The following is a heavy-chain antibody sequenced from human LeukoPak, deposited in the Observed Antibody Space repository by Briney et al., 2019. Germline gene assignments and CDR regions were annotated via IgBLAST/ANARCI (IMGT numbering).Heavy chain of an antibody. CDR2: ISWNSGSI. CDR1: GFTFDDYA. CDR3: ASLGGAAAGQGNAFDI. D-gene: IGHD6-13*01. J-gene: IGHJ3*02. V-gene: IGHV3-9*01. Sequence: PGGSLRLSCAASGFTFDDYAMHWVRQAPGKGLEWVSGISWNSGSIGYADSVKGRFTISRDNAKNTLYLQMNSLRAEDTAVYYCASLGGAAAGQGNAFDIWGQGTMVTVSS.